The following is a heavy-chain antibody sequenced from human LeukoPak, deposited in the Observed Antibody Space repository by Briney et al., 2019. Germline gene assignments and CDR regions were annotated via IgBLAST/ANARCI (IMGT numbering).Heavy chain of an antibody. D-gene: IGHD1-26*01. V-gene: IGHV3-33*01. CDR3: ARYRSLSWLDP. J-gene: IGHJ5*02. CDR2: IWYDGSNQ. CDR1: GLTLNNHG. Sequence: PRGALRLSCAASGLTLNNHGFHWVRQAPGKGLEWVALIWYDGSNQYYGDSLKGPFTISRDHSKNTVSLQMSSLRAEDTAVYYCARYRSLSWLDPWGQGTVVTVSS.